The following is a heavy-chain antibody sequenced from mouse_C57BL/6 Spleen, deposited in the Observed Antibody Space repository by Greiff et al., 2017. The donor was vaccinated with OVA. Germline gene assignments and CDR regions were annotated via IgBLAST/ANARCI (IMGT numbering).Heavy chain of an antibody. D-gene: IGHD1-1*01. CDR3: ARGDYYGSSPFDY. CDR1: GFTFSDYG. CDR2: ISSGSSTI. V-gene: IGHV5-17*01. Sequence: EVQRVESGGGLVKPGGSLKLSCAASGFTFSDYGMHWVRQAPEKWLEWVAYISSGSSTIYDAETVKGRFTISRDNAKNTLFLQMTSLRSEDTAMYYCARGDYYGSSPFDYWGQGTTLTVSS. J-gene: IGHJ2*01.